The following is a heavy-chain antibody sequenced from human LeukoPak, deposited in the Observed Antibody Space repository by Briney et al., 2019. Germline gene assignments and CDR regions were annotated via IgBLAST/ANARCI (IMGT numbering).Heavy chain of an antibody. CDR1: GFTFSNYA. D-gene: IGHD5-18*01. CDR3: ARDRRDTAMVAYFDY. CDR2: ISGSGGST. V-gene: IGHV3-23*01. Sequence: GGSLRLSCAASGFTFSNYAMSWVRQAPGKGLEWVSGISGSGGSTYYVDSVRGRFTISRDNSKNTLYLQMNSLRAEDTAVYYCARDRRDTAMVAYFDYWGQGTLVTVSS. J-gene: IGHJ4*02.